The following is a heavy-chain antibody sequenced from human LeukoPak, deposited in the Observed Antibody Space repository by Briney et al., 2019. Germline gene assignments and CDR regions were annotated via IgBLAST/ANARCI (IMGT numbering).Heavy chain of an antibody. V-gene: IGHV1-2*02. D-gene: IGHD2-2*01. J-gene: IGHJ5*02. Sequence: ASVKVSCKASGYTFTGYYMHWVPQGPGQGLEWMGWINPNSGGTNYAQKFQGRVTMTRDTSISTAYMELSRLRSDDTAVYYCARDEATYCSSTSCPRNWFDPWGQGTLVTVSS. CDR3: ARDEATYCSSTSCPRNWFDP. CDR2: INPNSGGT. CDR1: GYTFTGYY.